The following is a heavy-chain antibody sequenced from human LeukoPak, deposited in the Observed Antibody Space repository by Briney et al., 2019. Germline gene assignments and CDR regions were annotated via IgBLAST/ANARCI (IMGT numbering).Heavy chain of an antibody. D-gene: IGHD3-3*01. CDR3: ARGLMIRTIFGVVIIPNWFDP. CDR2: INHSGST. V-gene: IGHV4-34*01. J-gene: IGHJ5*02. Sequence: PSETLSLTCAVYGGSFSGYYWSWIRQPPGKGLEWIGEINHSGSTNYNPSLKSRVTISVDTSKNQFSLKLSSVTAADTAVYYCARGLMIRTIFGVVIIPNWFDPWGQGTLVTVSS. CDR1: GGSFSGYY.